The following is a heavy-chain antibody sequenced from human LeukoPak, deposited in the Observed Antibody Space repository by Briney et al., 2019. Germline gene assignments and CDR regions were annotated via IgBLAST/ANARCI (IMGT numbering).Heavy chain of an antibody. Sequence: GGSLRLSCTASGFTFTTYAMSCVRQAPGKCLECVSGISGSGGSTYYADSVKGRFTISRDNSKITLYLQMNSLRAEDTAVYYCVKLRSTMVRGVIEYWGQGTLVTVSS. CDR2: ISGSGGST. V-gene: IGHV3-23*01. D-gene: IGHD3-10*01. CDR3: VKLRSTMVRGVIEY. J-gene: IGHJ4*02. CDR1: GFTFTTYA.